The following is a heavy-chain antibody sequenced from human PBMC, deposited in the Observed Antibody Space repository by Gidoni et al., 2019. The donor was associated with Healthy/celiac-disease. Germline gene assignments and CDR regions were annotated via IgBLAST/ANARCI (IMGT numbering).Heavy chain of an antibody. J-gene: IGHJ6*02. CDR2: ISSSGSTI. D-gene: IGHD6-19*01. CDR1: VFTFSSYE. Sequence: VQLVESGGGLVQPGGSLRLSCAASVFTFSSYELNWVRQVPGKGLEWVSYISSSGSTIYYADSVKGRFTISRDNAKNSLYLQMNSLRAEDTAVYYCARVTTLGGYSSGWYGMDVWGQGTTVTVSS. CDR3: ARVTTLGGYSSGWYGMDV. V-gene: IGHV3-48*03.